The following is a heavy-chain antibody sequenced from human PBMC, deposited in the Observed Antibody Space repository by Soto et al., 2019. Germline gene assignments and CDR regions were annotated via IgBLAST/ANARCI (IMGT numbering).Heavy chain of an antibody. V-gene: IGHV1-18*04. Sequence: ASVKVSCKVSGYTFTSYGISWVRQAPGQGLEWMGWISAYNGNTNYAQKLQGRVTMTTDTSTSTAYMELRSLRSDDTAMYYCARDRNYYDSSGYFDYWGQGTLVTVSS. J-gene: IGHJ4*02. CDR1: GYTFTSYG. D-gene: IGHD3-22*01. CDR2: ISAYNGNT. CDR3: ARDRNYYDSSGYFDY.